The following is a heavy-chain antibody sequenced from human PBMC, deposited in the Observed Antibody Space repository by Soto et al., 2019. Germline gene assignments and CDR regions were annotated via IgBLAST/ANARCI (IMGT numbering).Heavy chain of an antibody. CDR2: IYYSGST. CDR1: GGSVSSGSYY. V-gene: IGHV4-61*01. CDR3: AIVSSSCGLVGLHDY. Sequence: SETLSLTCTVSGGSVSSGSYYGCWIRQPPGKGLECIGYIYYSGSTNYNPSLKSRVTISVDTSKNQFSLKLSSVTAADTAVYYCAIVSSSCGLVGLHDYWGQRTSDPVSS. D-gene: IGHD2-2*01. J-gene: IGHJ4*02.